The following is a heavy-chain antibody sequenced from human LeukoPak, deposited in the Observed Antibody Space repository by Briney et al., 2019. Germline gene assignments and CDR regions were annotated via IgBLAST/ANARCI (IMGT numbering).Heavy chain of an antibody. J-gene: IGHJ2*01. CDR2: IYYSGST. V-gene: IGHV4-59*01. CDR3: AAAAGHWYFDL. Sequence: PSETLSLTCTVSGGSISSYYWSWIRQPPGKGLEWIGYIYYSGSTNYNPSLKSRVTISVDTSKNQFSLKLSSVTAADTAVYYCAAAAGHWYFDLWGRGTLVTVSS. D-gene: IGHD6-25*01. CDR1: GGSISSYY.